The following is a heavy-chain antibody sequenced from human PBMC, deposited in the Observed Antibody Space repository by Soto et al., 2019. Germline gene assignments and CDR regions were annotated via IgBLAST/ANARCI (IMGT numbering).Heavy chain of an antibody. CDR2: ISGSGGST. V-gene: IGHV3-23*01. CDR3: AKSWGRYYYYGMDV. D-gene: IGHD3-16*01. CDR1: GFTFSSYA. Sequence: GGSLRLSCAASGFTFSSYAMSWVRQAPGKGLGWVSAISGSGGSTYYADSVKGRFTISRDNSKNTLYLQMNSLRAEDTAVYYCAKSWGRYYYYGMDVWGQGTTVTVS. J-gene: IGHJ6*02.